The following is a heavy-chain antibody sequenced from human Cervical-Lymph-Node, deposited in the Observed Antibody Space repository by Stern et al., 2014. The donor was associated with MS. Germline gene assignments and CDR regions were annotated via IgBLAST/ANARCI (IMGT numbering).Heavy chain of an antibody. D-gene: IGHD2-21*01. CDR3: ARSLSLQGI. CDR2: ISSSSSII. Sequence: EGQLVESGGGLVQPGGSLRLSCVASGFSLSNYAMNWVRQAPGKGLECVSSISSSSSIIYYGDSVKGRFTISRDNAKNSLYLQMDSLRDEDTAVYYCARSLSLQGIWGQGTLVTVSS. V-gene: IGHV3-48*02. CDR1: GFSLSNYA. J-gene: IGHJ4*02.